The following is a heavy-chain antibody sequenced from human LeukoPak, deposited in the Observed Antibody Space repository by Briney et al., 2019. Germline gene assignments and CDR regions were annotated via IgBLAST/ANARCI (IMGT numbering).Heavy chain of an antibody. D-gene: IGHD3-9*01. CDR3: ARQIIDILTGYYSDYYYYGMDV. Sequence: GGSLSLSCARSGFTCSNNWMSWDRQAPGKGLEWVANVKQDGSEKYYVDSVTGRFTISRDNAKKSLYLQMNSLRAEDTAVYYCARQIIDILTGYYSDYYYYGMDVWGKGTTVTVSS. CDR2: VKQDGSEK. V-gene: IGHV3-7*03. CDR1: GFTCSNNW. J-gene: IGHJ6*04.